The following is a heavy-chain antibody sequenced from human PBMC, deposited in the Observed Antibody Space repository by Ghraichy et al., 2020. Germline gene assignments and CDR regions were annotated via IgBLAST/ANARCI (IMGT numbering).Heavy chain of an antibody. D-gene: IGHD3-22*01. Sequence: GALRLSCTASGFTFSSYYMSWVRQAPGRGLEWVGNIKEDGSETYYADSVKGRFTISRDNAKNTVYLQMNSLRAEDTAVYYCARGGYPTYYFDYWGQGTLVTVSS. CDR2: IKEDGSET. J-gene: IGHJ4*02. V-gene: IGHV3-7*03. CDR1: GFTFSSYY. CDR3: ARGGYPTYYFDY.